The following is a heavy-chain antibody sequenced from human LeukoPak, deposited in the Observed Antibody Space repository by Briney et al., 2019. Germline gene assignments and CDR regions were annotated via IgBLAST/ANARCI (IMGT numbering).Heavy chain of an antibody. Sequence: SSETLSLTCTVSGGSISSYYWSWIRQPAGKGLEWIGRIYTSGSTNYNPSLKSRVTMSVDTSKNQFSLKLSSVTAADTAVYYCARDYSSSWLNYYYYYMDVWGKGTTVTVSS. D-gene: IGHD6-6*01. CDR2: IYTSGST. V-gene: IGHV4-4*07. J-gene: IGHJ6*03. CDR3: ARDYSSSWLNYYYYYMDV. CDR1: GGSISSYY.